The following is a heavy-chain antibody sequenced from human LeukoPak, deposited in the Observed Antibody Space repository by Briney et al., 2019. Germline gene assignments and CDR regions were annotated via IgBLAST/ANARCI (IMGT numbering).Heavy chain of an antibody. D-gene: IGHD2-2*01. CDR2: ISADSGNT. J-gene: IGHJ5*02. CDR1: GYNFGIFG. Sequence: GASVKVSCKASGYNFGIFGMSWVRQAPGQGLEWMGWISADSGNTNYAQKLQGRVTMTTDTSTSTAYLELASLGSDDTAVYYCARVGVVVPAAWFDPWGQGTLVTVSS. CDR3: ARVGVVVPAAWFDP. V-gene: IGHV1-18*01.